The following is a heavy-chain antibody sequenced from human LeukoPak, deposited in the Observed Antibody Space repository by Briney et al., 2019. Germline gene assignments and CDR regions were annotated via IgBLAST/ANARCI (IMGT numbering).Heavy chain of an antibody. CDR3: ARATRTEKWFGELLSGWPYYFDY. CDR2: IYYSGST. J-gene: IGHJ4*02. D-gene: IGHD3-10*01. Sequence: PSETLSLTCTVSGVSISSSNSYWGWIRQPPGKGLEWIGYIYYSGSTNYNPSLKSRVTISVDTSKNQFSLKLSSVTAADTAVYYCARATRTEKWFGELLSGWPYYFDYWGQGTLVTVSS. V-gene: IGHV4-61*05. CDR1: GVSISSSNSY.